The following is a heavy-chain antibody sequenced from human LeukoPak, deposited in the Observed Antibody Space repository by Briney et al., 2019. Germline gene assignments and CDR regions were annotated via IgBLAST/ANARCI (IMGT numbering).Heavy chain of an antibody. CDR3: ARYPSDQYYFEY. J-gene: IGHJ4*02. CDR1: GFTVSSNY. CDR2: IYSGGSA. V-gene: IGHV3-53*01. Sequence: GGSLRLSCASSGFTVSSNYMSWVRQAPGKGLECVSVIYSGGSAYYADSVKGRFTISRDNSKNTLYLQMNSLRAEDTAVYYCARYPSDQYYFEYWGQGTLVTVSS.